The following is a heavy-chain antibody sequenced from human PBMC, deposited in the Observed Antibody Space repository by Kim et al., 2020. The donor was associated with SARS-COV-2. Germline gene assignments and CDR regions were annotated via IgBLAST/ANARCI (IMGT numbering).Heavy chain of an antibody. Sequence: GGSLRLSCAASGFTFSSYGMHWVRQAPGKGLEWVAVISYDGSNKYYADSVKGRFTISRDNSKNTLYLQMNSLRAEDTAVYYCATVCFGVLVGEPYYYYG. CDR3: ATVCFGVLVGEPYYYYG. CDR2: ISYDGSNK. J-gene: IGHJ6*01. V-gene: IGHV3-30*03. CDR1: GFTFSSYG. D-gene: IGHD3-10*01.